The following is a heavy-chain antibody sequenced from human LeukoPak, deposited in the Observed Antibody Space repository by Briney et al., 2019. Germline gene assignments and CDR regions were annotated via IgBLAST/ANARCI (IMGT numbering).Heavy chain of an antibody. CDR2: IYYSGST. J-gene: IGHJ3*02. CDR3: ARHSLMGGSKSAFDI. D-gene: IGHD2-8*01. V-gene: IGHV4-39*01. CDR1: GGSISSSSYY. Sequence: SETLSLTCTVSGGSISSSSYYWGWIRQPPGKGLEWIGSIYYSGSTYYNPSLKSRVTISVDTSKNQFSLKLSSVTAADTAVYYCARHSLMGGSKSAFDIWGQGTMVTVSS.